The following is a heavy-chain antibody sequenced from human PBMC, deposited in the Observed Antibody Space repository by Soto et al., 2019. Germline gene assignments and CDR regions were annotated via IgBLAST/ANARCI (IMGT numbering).Heavy chain of an antibody. CDR3: AKPLSLYSSSSIDY. CDR1: GVSFSDYY. Sequence: QVQLVESGGGLVKPGGSLRLSCAASGVSFSDYYMSWIRQAPGKGLEWVSYISSSGDTKLYAESVKGRFTIFRDNDRNSLHLEMNSLRAEDTAVYYCAKPLSLYSSSSIDYWAQGPMVTVSS. CDR2: ISSSGDTK. V-gene: IGHV3-11*01. J-gene: IGHJ4*02. D-gene: IGHD6-13*01.